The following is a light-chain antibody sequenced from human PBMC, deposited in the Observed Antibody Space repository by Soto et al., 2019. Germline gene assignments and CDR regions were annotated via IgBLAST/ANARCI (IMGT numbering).Light chain of an antibody. CDR3: QQLNSYPLT. CDR2: AAS. J-gene: IGKJ3*01. CDR1: QGISTY. V-gene: IGKV1-9*01. Sequence: DIQLTQSPSFLSASVGDRLTITCRASQGISTYLAWYQQKPGKAPEVLIFAASTLQSGVPSRFSGSGSGTEFTLTFSSLQPEDFATYYCQQLNSYPLTFGPGTKVDFK.